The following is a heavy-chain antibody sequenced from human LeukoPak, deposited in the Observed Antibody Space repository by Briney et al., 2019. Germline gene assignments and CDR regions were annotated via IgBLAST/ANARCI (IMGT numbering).Heavy chain of an antibody. Sequence: SETLSLTCTDPGGSISSYYWSWIRQHAGKGLEWIGRIYGSGSTNYNPPLMSRVTISLDTSKTQFSLKLSSVTAADTAMYYFAGGGHPYDYVWGGTNWFDSWGQGTQVTVSS. D-gene: IGHD3-16*01. J-gene: IGHJ5*01. CDR2: IYGSGST. V-gene: IGHV4-4*07. CDR3: AGGGHPYDYVWGGTNWFDS. CDR1: GGSISSYY.